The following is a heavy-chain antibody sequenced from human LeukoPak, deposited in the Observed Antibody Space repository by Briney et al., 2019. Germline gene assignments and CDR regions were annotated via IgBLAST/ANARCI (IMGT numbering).Heavy chain of an antibody. D-gene: IGHD2-15*01. J-gene: IGHJ4*02. CDR3: AKGASSTWYPYFDN. Sequence: GGSLRLSCAASGFTFSSYAMTWVRQAPGKGLEWVSSIDGSAGSTYYADSVKGRFTISRDNSKNTLYLQMNSLRPEDTALYYCAKGASSTWYPYFDNWGQGILVTVSS. V-gene: IGHV3-23*01. CDR1: GFTFSSYA. CDR2: IDGSAGST.